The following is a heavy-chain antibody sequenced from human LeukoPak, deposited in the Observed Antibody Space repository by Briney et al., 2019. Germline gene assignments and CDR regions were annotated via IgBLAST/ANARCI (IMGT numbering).Heavy chain of an antibody. CDR1: GFTFSDYY. CDR3: TTGQEQSEQYPGRITIFGVVITNFDY. D-gene: IGHD3-3*01. J-gene: IGHJ4*02. V-gene: IGHV3-15*01. CDR2: IKSKTDGGTT. Sequence: PGGSLRLSCVASGFTFSDYYMSWVRQAPGKGLEWVGRIKSKTDGGTTDYAAPVKGRFTISRDDSKNTLYLQMNSLKTEDTAVYYCTTGQEQSEQYPGRITIFGVVITNFDYWGQGTLVTVSS.